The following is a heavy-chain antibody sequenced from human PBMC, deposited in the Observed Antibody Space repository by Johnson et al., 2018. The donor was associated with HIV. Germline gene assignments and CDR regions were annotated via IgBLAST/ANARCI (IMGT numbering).Heavy chain of an antibody. D-gene: IGHD5-24*01. CDR3: ARACRDGYTCDAFDI. V-gene: IGHV3-11*01. CDR1: GFTFSDYY. CDR2: ISSSGSTI. Sequence: QVQLVESGGGMVQPGGSLRLSCAASGFTFSDYYMSWIRQAPGKGLEWVSYISSSGSTIYYADSVQGRFTISRDNAKNSLYLQINSLRDEDTALYYCARACRDGYTCDAFDIWGQGTMVTVSS. J-gene: IGHJ3*02.